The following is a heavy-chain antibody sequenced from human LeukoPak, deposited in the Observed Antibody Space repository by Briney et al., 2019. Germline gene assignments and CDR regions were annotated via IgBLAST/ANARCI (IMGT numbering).Heavy chain of an antibody. V-gene: IGHV4-4*09. Sequence: PSETLSLTCTVSGGSISSYYWSWIRQPPGKGLEWIGYIYTSGSTNYNPSLKSRVTISVDTSKNQFSLKLSSVTAADTAVYYCARQSMVADDAFDIWGQGTMVTVSS. CDR2: IYTSGST. D-gene: IGHD2-15*01. J-gene: IGHJ3*02. CDR3: ARQSMVADDAFDI. CDR1: GGSISSYY.